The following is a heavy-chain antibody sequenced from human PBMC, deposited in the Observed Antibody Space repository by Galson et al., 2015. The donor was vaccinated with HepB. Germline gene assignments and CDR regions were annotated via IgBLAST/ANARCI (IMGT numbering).Heavy chain of an antibody. CDR1: GFTFSSYS. Sequence: SLRLSCAASGFTFSSYSMNWVRQAPGKGLEWVSYISSSSSTIYYADSVKGRFTISRDNAKNSLYLQMNSLRAEDTAVYYCARGPGVRYFDWLFYYWGQGTLATVSS. V-gene: IGHV3-48*04. D-gene: IGHD3-9*01. CDR2: ISSSSSTI. CDR3: ARGPGVRYFDWLFYY. J-gene: IGHJ4*02.